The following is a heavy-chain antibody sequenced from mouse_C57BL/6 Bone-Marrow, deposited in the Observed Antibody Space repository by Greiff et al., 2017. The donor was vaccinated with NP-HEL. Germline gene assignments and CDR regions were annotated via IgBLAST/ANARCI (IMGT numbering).Heavy chain of an antibody. V-gene: IGHV1-82*01. J-gene: IGHJ2*01. D-gene: IGHD2-4*01. CDR1: GYAFSSSW. CDR2: IYPGDGDT. CDR3: ARFCNYDKGGVDY. Sequence: QVQLQQSGPELVKPGASVKISCKASGYAFSSSWMNWVKQRPGQGLEWIGRIYPGDGDTKYNGKFKGKATLTADKSSSTAYMQLSSLTSEDSAVYFYARFCNYDKGGVDYGGRGKTLTVTA.